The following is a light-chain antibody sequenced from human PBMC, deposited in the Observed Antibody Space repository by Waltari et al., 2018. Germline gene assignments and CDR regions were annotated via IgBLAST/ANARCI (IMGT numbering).Light chain of an antibody. Sequence: DVQMTQSPSTLSASVGDTVSITCRASQSIMSWLAWYQQKAGKAPKVLISKASTLESGVPSRSSGSESVTEFTLTISNLQPDDFATYYCQQYNTDYTFGQGTILEIK. CDR2: KAS. CDR3: QQYNTDYT. J-gene: IGKJ2*01. V-gene: IGKV1-5*03. CDR1: QSIMSW.